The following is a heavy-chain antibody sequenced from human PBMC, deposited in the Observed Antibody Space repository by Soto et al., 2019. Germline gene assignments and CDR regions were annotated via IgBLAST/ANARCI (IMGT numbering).Heavy chain of an antibody. CDR3: VRACSSNSCYDVFDY. CDR2: IYTSGSP. J-gene: IGHJ4*02. CDR1: GGSISSYY. V-gene: IGHV4-4*07. Sequence: QVQLQESGPGLLKPSETLSLTCTVSGGSISSYYWSWIRQPAGKGLELLGRIYTSGSPNYNPSLTSRVTMSVETSQNQFSLKLSSVTAADTAVYDCVRACSSNSCYDVFDYWGQGTLVTVSS. D-gene: IGHD2-2*01.